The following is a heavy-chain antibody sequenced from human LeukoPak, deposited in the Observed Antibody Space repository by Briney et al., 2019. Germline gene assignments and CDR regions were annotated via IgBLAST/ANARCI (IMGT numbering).Heavy chain of an antibody. V-gene: IGHV1-2*02. Sequence: GASVKVSCKASGYTFTGYYMHWVRQAPGQGLEWMGWINPNSGGTNYAQKFQGRVTMTRDTSISTAYMELSRLRSDDTAVYYCARIVCGDGYNFESGDGCLEYWYFDLWGRGTLVTVSS. CDR2: INPNSGGT. CDR1: GYTFTGYY. J-gene: IGHJ2*01. CDR3: ARIVCGDGYNFESGDGCLEYWYFDL. D-gene: IGHD5-24*01.